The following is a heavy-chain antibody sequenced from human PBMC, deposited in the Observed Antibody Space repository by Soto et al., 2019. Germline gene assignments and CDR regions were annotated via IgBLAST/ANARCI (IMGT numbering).Heavy chain of an antibody. Sequence: SETLSLTCTVSGGSISSSSYYWGWIRQPPGKGLEWIGSIYYSGSTYYNPSLKSRVTISVDTSKNQFSLKLSSVTAADTAVYYCARLSRNPIVVVPAAPNWFDPWGQGTLVTVSS. CDR3: ARLSRNPIVVVPAAPNWFDP. J-gene: IGHJ5*02. CDR2: IYYSGST. V-gene: IGHV4-39*01. CDR1: GGSISSSSYY. D-gene: IGHD2-2*01.